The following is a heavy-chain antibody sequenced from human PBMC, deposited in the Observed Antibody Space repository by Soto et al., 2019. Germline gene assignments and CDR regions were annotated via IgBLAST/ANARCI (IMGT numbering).Heavy chain of an antibody. Sequence: EVQLVESGGGLVQPGGSLRLSCAASGSIFSSYWMNWVRQAPGKGLVWVSRLHSDGRTTSYADSVKGRFTMSRDNAKNKLYLQMNSLRAEDTAVYYCARQLPTAIRGGYYYSYGMDVWGQGTTVTVSS. D-gene: IGHD2-2*02. CDR3: ARQLPTAIRGGYYYSYGMDV. CDR1: GSIFSSYW. J-gene: IGHJ6*02. CDR2: LHSDGRTT. V-gene: IGHV3-74*01.